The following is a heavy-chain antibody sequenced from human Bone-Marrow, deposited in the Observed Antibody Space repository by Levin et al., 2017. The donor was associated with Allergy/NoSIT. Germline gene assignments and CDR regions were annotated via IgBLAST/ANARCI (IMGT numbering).Heavy chain of an antibody. CDR3: ARAFHQFDDYGDYYSP. CDR2: IYYSGST. V-gene: IGHV4-59*01. J-gene: IGHJ5*02. CDR1: GGSISSYY. D-gene: IGHD4-17*01. Sequence: TSETLSLTCTVSGGSISSYYWSWIRQPPGKGLEWIGYIYYSGSTNYNPSLKSRVTISVDTSKNQFSLKLSSVTAADTAVYYCARAFHQFDDYGDYYSPWGQGTLVTVSS.